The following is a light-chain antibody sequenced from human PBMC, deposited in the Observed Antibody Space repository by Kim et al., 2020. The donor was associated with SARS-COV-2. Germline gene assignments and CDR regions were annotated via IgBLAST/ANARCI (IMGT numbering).Light chain of an antibody. CDR1: SSNIGAGYD. J-gene: IGLJ2*01. V-gene: IGLV1-40*01. CDR3: QSYDRGLSGRV. CDR2: GNT. Sequence: QRVTISCTGSSSNIGAGYDVHWYQQLPGTAPKLLIYGNTNRPSGVPDRFSGSKSGTSASLAITGLQAEDESYYYCQSYDRGLSGRVFGGGTKLTVL.